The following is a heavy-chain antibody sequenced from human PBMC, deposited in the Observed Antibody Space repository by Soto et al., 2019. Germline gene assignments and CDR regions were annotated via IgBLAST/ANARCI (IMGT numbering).Heavy chain of an antibody. CDR2: INTNRGGT. Sequence: QVQLVQSGAEVKKPGASVKVSCKASGYTFTGYYMHWVRQAPGQGLEWMGWINTNRGGTNYAQEFQCRGSMTRDTYISTADMELSRMRLDDKAVDYCSRRDIAMDRTYAFDIWGQGTMVTVSS. CDR1: GYTFTGYY. D-gene: IGHD5-18*01. J-gene: IGHJ3*02. CDR3: SRRDIAMDRTYAFDI. V-gene: IGHV1-2*02.